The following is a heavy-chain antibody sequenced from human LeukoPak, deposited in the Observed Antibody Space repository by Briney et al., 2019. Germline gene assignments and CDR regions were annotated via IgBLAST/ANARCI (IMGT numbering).Heavy chain of an antibody. CDR1: GGSVSNYY. CDR3: ARMVGATRCDI. Sequence: SETLSLTCTVSGGSVSNYYWSWIRQPAGKGLEWIGRIHTSGSTNYDPYLKSRVTMSVDTSKSQFSLKLSSVTAADTAVYYCARMVGATRCDIWGQGTMVTVSS. CDR2: IHTSGST. D-gene: IGHD1-26*01. V-gene: IGHV4-4*07. J-gene: IGHJ3*02.